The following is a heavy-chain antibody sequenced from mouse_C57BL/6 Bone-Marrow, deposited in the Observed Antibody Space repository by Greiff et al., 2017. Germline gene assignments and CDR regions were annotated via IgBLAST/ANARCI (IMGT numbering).Heavy chain of an antibody. Sequence: QVHVKQSGPELVKPGASVKLSCKASGYTFTSYDINWVKQRPGQGLEWIGWIYPRDGSTKYNEKFKGKATLTVDTSSSTAYMELHSLTSEDSAVYFCARDGYYFYFDYWGQGTTLTVSS. D-gene: IGHD2-3*01. V-gene: IGHV1-85*01. J-gene: IGHJ2*01. CDR2: IYPRDGST. CDR3: ARDGYYFYFDY. CDR1: GYTFTSYD.